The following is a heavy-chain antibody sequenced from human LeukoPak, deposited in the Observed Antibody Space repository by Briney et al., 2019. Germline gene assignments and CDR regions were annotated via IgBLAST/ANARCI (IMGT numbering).Heavy chain of an antibody. CDR3: VREGVATTFDY. CDR1: GGSISSYY. Sequence: PSETLSLTCTVSGGSISSYYWSWIRQPPGKGLEWIGYIYYSGSTNYNPSLKSRVTISVDTSKNQFSLKLSSVTAADTAVYYCVREGVATTFDYWGQGTLVTVS. J-gene: IGHJ4*02. CDR2: IYYSGST. D-gene: IGHD5-12*01. V-gene: IGHV4-59*01.